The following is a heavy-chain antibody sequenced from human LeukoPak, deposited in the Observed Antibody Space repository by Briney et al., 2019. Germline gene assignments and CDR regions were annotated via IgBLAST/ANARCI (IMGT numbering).Heavy chain of an antibody. V-gene: IGHV4-61*02. J-gene: IGHJ6*02. CDR1: GGSISSGSYY. Sequence: SQTLSLTCTVSGGSISSGSYYWSWIRQPAGKGLEWIGRIYTSGSTNYSPSLKSRVTISVDTSKNQFSLKLSSVTAADTAVYYCARDSSGSPPYYYYGMDIWGQGTTVTVSS. D-gene: IGHD1-26*01. CDR2: IYTSGST. CDR3: ARDSSGSPPYYYYGMDI.